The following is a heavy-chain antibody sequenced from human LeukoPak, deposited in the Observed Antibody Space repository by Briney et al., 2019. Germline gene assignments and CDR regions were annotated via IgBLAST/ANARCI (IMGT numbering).Heavy chain of an antibody. J-gene: IGHJ5*02. CDR2: INPKSGGT. D-gene: IGHD6-19*01. V-gene: IGHV1-2*02. CDR3: AREGGSGWTAAFLDL. Sequence: GASVKVSCKAFGSTFSDAYMHWVPQAPGQRLEWMGWINPKSGGTNYAQHFQGRVTMTRDTSFSTVYVDLSGLTSDDTAIYYCAREGGSGWTAAFLDLWGQGTLVTVSS. CDR1: GSTFSDAY.